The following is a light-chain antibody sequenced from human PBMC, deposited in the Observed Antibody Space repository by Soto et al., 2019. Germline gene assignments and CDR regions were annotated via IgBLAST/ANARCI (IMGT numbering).Light chain of an antibody. Sequence: FVLKQPPSVSGAPGQRVTISCTGSSSNIGSGYPVHWYQQLPGTAPKLLVAGNRPSGVPDRFSVSKSGASASLAITGLQAEDEADYYCQSYDSSLSRRWVFGGGTKVTVL. J-gene: IGLJ3*02. V-gene: IGLV1-40*01. CDR1: SSNIGSGYP. CDR3: QSYDSSLSRRWV. CDR2: G.